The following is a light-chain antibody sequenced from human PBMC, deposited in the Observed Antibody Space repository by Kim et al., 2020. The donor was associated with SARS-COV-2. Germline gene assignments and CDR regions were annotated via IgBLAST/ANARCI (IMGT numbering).Light chain of an antibody. CDR3: QQYNSYPLT. CDR1: QGISNY. J-gene: IGKJ5*01. CDR2: DAS. V-gene: IGKV1-16*01. Sequence: ASVGDRATSTCRPSQGISNYLAWFQQQPGKAPKSLIYDASSLHSGVPSRFSGSGSGTDFTLPISSLQTEDFATHYCQQYNSYPLTFGQGTRLEIK.